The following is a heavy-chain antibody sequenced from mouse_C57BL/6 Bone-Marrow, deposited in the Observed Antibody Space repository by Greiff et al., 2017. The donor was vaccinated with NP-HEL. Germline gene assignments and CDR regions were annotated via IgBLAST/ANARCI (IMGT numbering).Heavy chain of an antibody. CDR2: IDPETGGT. V-gene: IGHV1-15*01. CDR1: GYTFTDYE. CDR3: TRNYSNYSDY. J-gene: IGHJ2*01. Sequence: VKLMESGAELVRPGASVTLSCKASGYTFTDYEMHWVKQTPVHGLEWIGAIDPETGGTAYNQKFKGKAILTADKSSSTAYMELRSLTSEDSAVYYCTRNYSNYSDYWGQGTTLTVSS. D-gene: IGHD2-5*01.